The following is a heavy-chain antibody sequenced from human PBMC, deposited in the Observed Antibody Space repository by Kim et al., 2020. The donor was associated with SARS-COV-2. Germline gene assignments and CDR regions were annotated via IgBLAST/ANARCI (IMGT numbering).Heavy chain of an antibody. J-gene: IGHJ4*02. D-gene: IGHD6-13*01. Sequence: ADTVKGRFTISRDNSKNPLYLQMNSLRAEDTAVYYCAKGPDLYSPINFDYWGQGTLVTVSS. V-gene: IGHV3-23*01. CDR3: AKGPDLYSPINFDY.